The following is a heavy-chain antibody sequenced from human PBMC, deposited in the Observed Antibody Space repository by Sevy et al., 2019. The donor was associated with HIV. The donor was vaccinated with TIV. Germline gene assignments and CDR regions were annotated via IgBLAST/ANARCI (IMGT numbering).Heavy chain of an antibody. V-gene: IGHV3-23*01. CDR3: AKERDGDYGLDS. Sequence: GGSLRLSCAASGFTFDSYAMIWVRQAPGKGLDWVSAISGSGASRYYADSVRGRFTISRDNSKNTLFLQMNSLRGEDAAVYYCAKERDGDYGLDSWGQGTLVTVSS. CDR1: GFTFDSYA. J-gene: IGHJ5*01. D-gene: IGHD4-17*01. CDR2: ISGSGASR.